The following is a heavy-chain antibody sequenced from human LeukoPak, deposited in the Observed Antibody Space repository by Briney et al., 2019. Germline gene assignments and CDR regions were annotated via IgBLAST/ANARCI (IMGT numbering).Heavy chain of an antibody. J-gene: IGHJ4*02. CDR1: GFTFDDYA. V-gene: IGHV3-9*01. CDR3: AKDMGGDYYGSGSYSPFDY. CDR2: ISWNSGSI. D-gene: IGHD3-10*01. Sequence: GGSLRLSCAASGFTFDDYAMHWVRQAPGKGLEWVSGISWNSGSIGYADSVKGRFTISRDNTKNSLYLQMNSLRAEDTALYYCAKDMGGDYYGSGSYSPFDYWGQGTLVTVSS.